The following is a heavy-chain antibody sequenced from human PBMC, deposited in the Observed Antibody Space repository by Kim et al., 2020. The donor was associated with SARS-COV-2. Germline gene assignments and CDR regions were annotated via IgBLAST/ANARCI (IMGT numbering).Heavy chain of an antibody. CDR1: GYTLTELS. CDR3: ATESYAVAGIRYYYYGMDV. D-gene: IGHD6-19*01. Sequence: ASVKVSCKVSGYTLTELSMHWVRQAPGKGLEWMGGFDPEDGETIYAQKFQGRVTMTEDTSTDTAYMELSSLRSEDTAVYYCATESYAVAGIRYYYYGMDVWGQGTTVTVSS. CDR2: FDPEDGET. V-gene: IGHV1-24*01. J-gene: IGHJ6*02.